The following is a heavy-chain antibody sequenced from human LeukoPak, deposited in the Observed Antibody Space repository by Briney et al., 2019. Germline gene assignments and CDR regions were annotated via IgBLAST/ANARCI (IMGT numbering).Heavy chain of an antibody. CDR1: GYTFTSYG. D-gene: IGHD3-3*02. V-gene: IGHV1-18*01. J-gene: IGHJ4*02. Sequence: ASVNVSCKASGYTFTSYGINWVRQAPGQGLEWMGWISAYNGNTNYAQKLQDRVTMTTDTSTTTAYMELRSLRSDDTAVYYCATSYSIPYDYWGQGTLVTVSS. CDR3: ATSYSIPYDY. CDR2: ISAYNGNT.